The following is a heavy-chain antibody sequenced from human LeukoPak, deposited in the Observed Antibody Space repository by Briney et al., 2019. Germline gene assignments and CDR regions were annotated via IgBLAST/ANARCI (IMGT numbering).Heavy chain of an antibody. J-gene: IGHJ4*02. CDR2: IYYSGSS. V-gene: IGHV4-30-4*01. CDR3: ARGDYFDTSGLYGY. CDR1: GDSISSGVSY. D-gene: IGHD3-22*01. Sequence: SETLSLTCTVSGDSISSGVSYWSWIRQPPGTGLEWLGYIYYSGSSYYNPSLKSRLTISVETSKNQFSLKLSSVTAADTAVYYCARGDYFDTSGLYGYWSQGTLVTVSS.